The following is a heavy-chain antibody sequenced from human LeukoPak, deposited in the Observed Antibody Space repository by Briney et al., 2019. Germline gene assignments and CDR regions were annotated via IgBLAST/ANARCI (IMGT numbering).Heavy chain of an antibody. CDR2: IKQDGSEK. CDR3: ARDLDYGDSYYFDY. J-gene: IGHJ4*02. V-gene: IGHV3-7*01. D-gene: IGHD4-17*01. Sequence: GGSLRISCAASGFTFSSYWMSWVRQAPGKGLEWVANIKQDGSEKYYVDSVKGRFTISRDNAKNSLYLQMNSLRAEDTAVYYCARDLDYGDSYYFDYWGQGTLVTVSS. CDR1: GFTFSSYW.